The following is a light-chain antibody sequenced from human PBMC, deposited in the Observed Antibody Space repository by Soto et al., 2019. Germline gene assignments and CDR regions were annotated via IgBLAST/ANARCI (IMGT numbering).Light chain of an antibody. V-gene: IGKV1-33*01. J-gene: IGKJ4*01. CDR2: NAA. CDR3: LQYSKVPPRVS. CDR1: EDIATY. Sequence: QMTPSPSSLAASVGDRITITCQANEDIATYLNWYQQKPGQAPQLLIYNAANLETWVPSRFSGSGSATHFIFTIYFLQAEDCATYFCLQYSKVPPRVSFGGGTKV.